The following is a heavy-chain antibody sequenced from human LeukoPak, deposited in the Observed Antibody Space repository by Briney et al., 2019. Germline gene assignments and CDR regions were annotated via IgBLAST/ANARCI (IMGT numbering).Heavy chain of an antibody. CDR3: ARRGIWALHNNDGFDV. CDR1: GGSISSSSYY. CDR2: INHSGST. Sequence: PSETLSLTCTVSGGSISSSSYYWGWIRQPPGKGLEWIGDINHSGSTNDSPSLKSRVTMSVDTSKNQFSLKLTSVTAADTAVYYCARRGIWALHNNDGFDVWGPGTMVTVSS. V-gene: IGHV4-39*07. J-gene: IGHJ3*01. D-gene: IGHD2-21*01.